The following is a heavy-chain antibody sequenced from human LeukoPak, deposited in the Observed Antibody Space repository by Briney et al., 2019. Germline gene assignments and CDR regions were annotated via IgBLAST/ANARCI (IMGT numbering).Heavy chain of an antibody. D-gene: IGHD6-13*01. J-gene: IGHJ4*02. CDR2: IIPIFGTA. Sequence: SVKVSCKASGGTFSSYAISWVRQAPGQGLEWMGGIIPIFGTANYAQKFQGRVTITTDESTSTAYMELSSLRSEDTAVYYCARGPVIRAGSSWTVPWDYWGQGTLVTVSS. CDR1: GGTFSSYA. V-gene: IGHV1-69*05. CDR3: ARGPVIRAGSSWTVPWDY.